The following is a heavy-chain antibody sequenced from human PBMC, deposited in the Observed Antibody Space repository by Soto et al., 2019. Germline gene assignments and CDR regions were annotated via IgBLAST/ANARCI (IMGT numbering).Heavy chain of an antibody. V-gene: IGHV3-9*01. J-gene: IGHJ1*01. CDR1: GFTFDDYA. CDR2: IGWNSGSI. Sequence: EVQLVESGGGLVQPGRSLRLSCAASGFTFDDYAMHWVRQAPGKGLEWVSGIGWNSGSIGYADSVKGRFTISRDNAKNSLYLQMNSLRAEDTALYYCAKDGEWELQGYFQHWGQGTLVTVSS. CDR3: AKDGEWELQGYFQH. D-gene: IGHD1-26*01.